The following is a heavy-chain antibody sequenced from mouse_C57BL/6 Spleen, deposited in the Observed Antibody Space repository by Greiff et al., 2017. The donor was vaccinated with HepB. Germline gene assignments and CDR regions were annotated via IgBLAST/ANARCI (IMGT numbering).Heavy chain of an antibody. D-gene: IGHD1-1*01. Sequence: VQLQQPGAELVRPGSSVKLSCKASGYTFTSYWMDWVKQRPGQGLEWIGNIYPSDSETHYNQKFKDKATLTVDKSSSTAYMQLSSLTSEDSAVYYCAITTVVAFDYWGQGTTLTVSS. CDR3: AITTVVAFDY. CDR2: IYPSDSET. J-gene: IGHJ2*01. V-gene: IGHV1-61*01. CDR1: GYTFTSYW.